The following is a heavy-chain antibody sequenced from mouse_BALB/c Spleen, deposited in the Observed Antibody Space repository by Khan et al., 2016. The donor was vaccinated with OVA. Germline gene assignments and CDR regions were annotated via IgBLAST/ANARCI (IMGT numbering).Heavy chain of an antibody. CDR1: GFSLTNYG. CDR3: ARQPYYHYNIMDY. J-gene: IGHJ4*01. V-gene: IGHV2-6-1*01. Sequence: VQLQESGPGLAAPSQSLSITCTISGFSLTNYGVHWVRQPPGKGLEWLVVIWSDGSTNYNPVLKSRLTVTKDNSQSQVFLKMNSLQTDDTAIYFCARQPYYHYNIMDYWGQGTSVTVSS. D-gene: IGHD2-10*01. CDR2: IWSDGST.